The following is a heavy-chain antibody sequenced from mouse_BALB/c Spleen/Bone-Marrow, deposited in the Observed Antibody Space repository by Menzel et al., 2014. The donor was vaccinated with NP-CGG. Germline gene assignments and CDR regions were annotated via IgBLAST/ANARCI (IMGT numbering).Heavy chain of an antibody. J-gene: IGHJ2*01. V-gene: IGHV5-6-3*01. CDR1: GFTFSSYG. CDR2: INSNGGST. CDR3: ARDSNDY. Sequence: VQLQRSGGGLVQPGGSLKLSCAASGFTFSSYGMSWVRQTPDKRLELVATINSNGGSTYYPDSVKGRFTISRDNAKNTLYLQMSSLKSEDTAMYYCARDSNDYWGQGTTLSVSS.